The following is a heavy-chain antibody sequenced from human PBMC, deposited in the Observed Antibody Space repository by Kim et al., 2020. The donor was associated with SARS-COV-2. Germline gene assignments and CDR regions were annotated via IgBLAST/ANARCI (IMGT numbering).Heavy chain of an antibody. CDR3: ARARTPAIPPHSSSWPFSPIFDY. D-gene: IGHD6-13*01. J-gene: IGHJ4*02. V-gene: IGHV4-59*13. CDR2: IYYSGST. Sequence: LETLSLTCTVSGGSISSYYWSWIRQPPGKGLEWIGYIYYSGSTNYNPSLKSRVTISVDTSKNQFSLKLSSVTAADTAVYYCARARTPAIPPHSSSWPFSPIFDYWGQGTLVTVSS. CDR1: GGSISSYY.